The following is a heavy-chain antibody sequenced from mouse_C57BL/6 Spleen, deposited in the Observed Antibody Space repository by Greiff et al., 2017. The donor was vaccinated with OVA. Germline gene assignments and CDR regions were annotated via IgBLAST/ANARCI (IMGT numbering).Heavy chain of an antibody. CDR2: IHPNSGST. V-gene: IGHV1-64*01. D-gene: IGHD3-3*01. CDR3: ARRAFFDY. Sequence: LQESGAELVKPGASVKLSCKASGYTFTSYWMHWVKQRPGQGLEWIGMIHPNSGSTNYNEKFKSKATLTVDKSSSTAYMQLSSLTSEDSAVYYCARRAFFDYWGQGTTLTVSS. CDR1: GYTFTSYW. J-gene: IGHJ2*01.